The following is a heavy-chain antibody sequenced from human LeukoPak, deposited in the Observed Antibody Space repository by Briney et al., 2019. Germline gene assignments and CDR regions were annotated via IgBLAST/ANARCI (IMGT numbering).Heavy chain of an antibody. D-gene: IGHD1-26*01. CDR1: GFTFTSYW. CDR2: INNDGSST. Sequence: VLLGGSLRLSCTASGFTFTSYWMQWVRQAPGEGLVWVSCINNDGSSTNYADSVKGRSTISRDNSKNTVYLQMDSLRTEDTAVYYCVRGEAHDSWGQGTLITVSS. V-gene: IGHV3-74*01. CDR3: VRGEAHDS. J-gene: IGHJ4*02.